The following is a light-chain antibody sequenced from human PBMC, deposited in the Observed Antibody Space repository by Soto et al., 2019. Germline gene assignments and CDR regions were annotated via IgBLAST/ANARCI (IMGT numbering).Light chain of an antibody. V-gene: IGKV1-5*03. CDR1: QSISSW. Sequence: DIQLTQSPSTLSASVGDRVTITCRASQSISSWLAWYQQKPGKAPNLLIYKTSNLESGVPSRSSGSGSGTEFTLTISSLQPDDFATYYFQYSNDYCWTFGQGTKVEIK. CDR3: QYSNDYCWT. CDR2: KTS. J-gene: IGKJ1*01.